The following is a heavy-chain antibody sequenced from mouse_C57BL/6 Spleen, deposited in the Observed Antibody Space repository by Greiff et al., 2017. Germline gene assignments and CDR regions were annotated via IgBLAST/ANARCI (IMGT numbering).Heavy chain of an antibody. V-gene: IGHV1-80*01. Sequence: VQLQQSGAELVKPGASVKISCKASGYAFSSYWMNWVKQRPGKGLEWIGQIYPGDGDTNYNGKFKGKATLTADKSSSTAYMQLSSLTSEASAVYFCAREGDYGSSYEIYAMDYWGQGTSVTVSS. D-gene: IGHD1-1*01. CDR2: IYPGDGDT. CDR3: AREGDYGSSYEIYAMDY. CDR1: GYAFSSYW. J-gene: IGHJ4*01.